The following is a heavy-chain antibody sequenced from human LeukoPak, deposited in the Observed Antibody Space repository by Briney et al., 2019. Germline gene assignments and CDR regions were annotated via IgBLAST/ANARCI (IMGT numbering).Heavy chain of an antibody. CDR2: IYYSGST. CDR1: GGSISSSSYY. D-gene: IGHD3-10*01. V-gene: IGHV4-39*07. J-gene: IGHJ4*02. Sequence: SETLSLTCTVSGGSISSSSYYWGWIRQPPGRGLEWIGSIYYSGSTYYNPSLKSRVTISVDTSKNQFSLKLTSVTAADTAVYYCARDGRFGELCPWYWGQGTLVTVSS. CDR3: ARDGRFGELCPWY.